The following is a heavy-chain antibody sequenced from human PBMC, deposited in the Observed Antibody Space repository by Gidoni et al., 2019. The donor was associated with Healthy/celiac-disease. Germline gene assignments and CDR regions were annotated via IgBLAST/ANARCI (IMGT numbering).Heavy chain of an antibody. D-gene: IGHD3-10*01. CDR3: AKAFGSGSYYLSYGMDV. J-gene: IGHJ6*02. CDR2: ISGSGGST. Sequence: EVQLLESGGGLVQPGGSLRLSCAASGFTFSSYAMRWVRQAPGKGLEWVSAISGSGGSTYYADSVKGRFTISRDNSKNTLYLQMNSLRAEDTAVYYCAKAFGSGSYYLSYGMDVWGQGTTVTVSS. CDR1: GFTFSSYA. V-gene: IGHV3-23*01.